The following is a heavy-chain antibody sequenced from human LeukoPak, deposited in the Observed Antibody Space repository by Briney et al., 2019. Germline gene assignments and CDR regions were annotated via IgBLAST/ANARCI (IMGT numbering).Heavy chain of an antibody. Sequence: GGSLRLSCAASGFTFSSDWMSWVRQAPGKGLEGVASIKPDGSDKYYVDSLKGRFTISRDNAKNSLYLQMNSLRAEDTAVYYCAKLRGVVPTWDYWGLGTLVTVSS. CDR3: AKLRGVVPTWDY. CDR2: IKPDGSDK. CDR1: GFTFSSDW. D-gene: IGHD5-12*01. J-gene: IGHJ4*02. V-gene: IGHV3-7*03.